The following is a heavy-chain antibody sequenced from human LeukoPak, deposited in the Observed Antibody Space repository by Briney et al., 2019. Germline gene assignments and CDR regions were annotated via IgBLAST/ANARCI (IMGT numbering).Heavy chain of an antibody. D-gene: IGHD2-15*01. CDR2: IYTSGST. CDR1: GASSSSYS. J-gene: IGHJ6*03. Sequence: SETLSLTCTVSGASSSSYSWTWIRQPAGKGLEWIGRIYTSGSTNYNPSLNSRVTISVDKSKNQFSLRLSSVTAADTAVYYCARLGYCSGGTCTWDYYYYMDVWGKGTTVIVSS. CDR3: ARLGYCSGGTCTWDYYYYMDV. V-gene: IGHV4-4*07.